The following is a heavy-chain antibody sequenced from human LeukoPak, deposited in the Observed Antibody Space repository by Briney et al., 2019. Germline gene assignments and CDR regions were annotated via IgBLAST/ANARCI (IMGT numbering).Heavy chain of an antibody. V-gene: IGHV1-69*05. D-gene: IGHD3-22*01. Sequence: ASVKVSCKASGGTFSSYAISWVRQAPGQGLEWMGRIIPIFGTANYAQKFQGRVTITTDESTSTAYMELSSLRSEDTAVYYCARVPRTTYYYDSSSVYWGQGTLVTVSS. CDR3: ARVPRTTYYYDSSSVY. CDR2: IIPIFGTA. J-gene: IGHJ4*02. CDR1: GGTFSSYA.